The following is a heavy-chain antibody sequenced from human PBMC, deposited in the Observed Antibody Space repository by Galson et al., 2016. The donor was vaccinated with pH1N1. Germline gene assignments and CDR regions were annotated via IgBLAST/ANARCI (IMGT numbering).Heavy chain of an antibody. J-gene: IGHJ5*02. CDR2: ISAYNGNT. CDR1: GYTFTSYG. V-gene: IGHV1-18*01. D-gene: IGHD1-26*01. Sequence: SVKVSCKASGYTFTSYGIAWVRQAPGQGLEWMGWISAYNGNTNYAQKLQGRVTMTTDTSTSTAYMELRSLRSDDTAVYYCARVVEWELGHWFDPWGQGTLVTASS. CDR3: ARVVEWELGHWFDP.